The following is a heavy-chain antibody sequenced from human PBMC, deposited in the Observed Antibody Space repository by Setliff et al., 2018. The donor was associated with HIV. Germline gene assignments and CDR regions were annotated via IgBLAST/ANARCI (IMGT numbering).Heavy chain of an antibody. CDR1: GYSISSGYY. V-gene: IGHV4-38-2*01. CDR2: MYHSGST. J-gene: IGHJ4*02. D-gene: IGHD2-8*02. CDR3: ARRGMWSYETGGNPTATFDY. Sequence: SETLSLTCGVSGYSISSGYYWGWIRQPPGKGLEWIGSMYHSGSTYYSPSLKSRVTISVDTSKNQFSLNLSSVTAADTAVFYCARRGMWSYETGGNPTATFDYWGQGVLVTVSS.